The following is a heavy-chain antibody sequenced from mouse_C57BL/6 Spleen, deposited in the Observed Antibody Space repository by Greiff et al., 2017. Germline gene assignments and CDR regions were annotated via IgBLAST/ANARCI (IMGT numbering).Heavy chain of an antibody. CDR2: IWSGGST. CDR1: GFSLTRHG. J-gene: IGHJ4*01. V-gene: IGHV2-2*01. CDR3: AKYNLEAMDY. D-gene: IGHD1-3*01. Sequence: VQLQQSGPGLVQPSQSLSITCTVSGFSLTRHGVHWVRQSPGTGLEWLGVIWSGGSTDYNTAFISRLSISKDNSKSQVFLKMNSLQADDTAIYYCAKYNLEAMDYWGQGTSVTVSS.